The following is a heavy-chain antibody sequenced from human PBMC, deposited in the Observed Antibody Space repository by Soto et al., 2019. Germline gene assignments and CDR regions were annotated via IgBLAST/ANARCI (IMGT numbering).Heavy chain of an antibody. CDR1: GDSVSSSSAT. J-gene: IGHJ4*02. CDR2: TYYRSKWYN. D-gene: IGHD2-15*01. Sequence: PSHTLSLTCAISGDSVSSSSATWNWIRQSSSRGLEWLGRTYYRSKWYNDYAVSVKSRITINPDTSKNQFSLQLISVTPEDTAVYYCVRVTCSGNSCYYFDYWGQGTPVTVSS. V-gene: IGHV6-1*01. CDR3: VRVTCSGNSCYYFDY.